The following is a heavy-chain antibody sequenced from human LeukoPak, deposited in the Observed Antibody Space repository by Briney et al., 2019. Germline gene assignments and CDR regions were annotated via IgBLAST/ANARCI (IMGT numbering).Heavy chain of an antibody. V-gene: IGHV1-2*02. CDR1: GYTFTGYY. Sequence: EASVKVSCKASGYTFTGYYMHWVRQAPGQGLEWMGWINPNSGGTNYAQKFQGRVTMTRDTSISTAYMELSRLRSDDTAVYYCARRSVLRYFDWTYYYYYYMDVWGKGTTVTISS. CDR3: ARRSVLRYFDWTYYYYYYMDV. CDR2: INPNSGGT. J-gene: IGHJ6*03. D-gene: IGHD3-9*01.